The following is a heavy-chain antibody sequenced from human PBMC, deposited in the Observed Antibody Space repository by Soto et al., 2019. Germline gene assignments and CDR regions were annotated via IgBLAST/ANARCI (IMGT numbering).Heavy chain of an antibody. Sequence: GGSLTLSCAASGFSFSSYAMPWVRQAPGKGLEWVGDISYNGINNYYAPSVKGRFTISRDNSKNTLYLQMNSLSAEDTAVYYCARDLVDRYYYASSGYYLPWGQGTLVTVSS. CDR1: GFSFSSYA. CDR2: ISYNGINN. V-gene: IGHV3-30-3*01. J-gene: IGHJ5*02. CDR3: ARDLVDRYYYASSGYYLP. D-gene: IGHD3-22*01.